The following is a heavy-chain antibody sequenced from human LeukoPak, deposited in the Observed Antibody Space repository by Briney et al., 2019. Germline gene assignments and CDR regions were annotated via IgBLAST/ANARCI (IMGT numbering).Heavy chain of an antibody. J-gene: IGHJ4*02. D-gene: IGHD5-24*01. CDR2: IKQDGSKK. CDR1: GFLFSSYW. V-gene: IGHV3-7*04. Sequence: PGGSLRLSCVASGFLFSSYWMTWVRQAPGKGPEWVANIKQDGSKKSYVDSVKGRFTISRDNAKNSLYLQMNSLRAEDTAIYYCTRVGYIDEGIDYWGQGTLVTVSS. CDR3: TRVGYIDEGIDY.